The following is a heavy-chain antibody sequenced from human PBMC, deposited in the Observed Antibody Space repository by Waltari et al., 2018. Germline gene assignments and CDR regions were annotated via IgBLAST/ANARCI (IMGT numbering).Heavy chain of an antibody. CDR1: GGSLGSANW. V-gene: IGHV4-4*02. J-gene: IGHJ5*02. D-gene: IGHD3-10*01. CDR2: MYHSGSA. CDR3: ARDPRTYASGEGCFDP. Sequence: QVQLEESGPGLVTPSGTLSLTCDVSGGSLGSANWWSWVRQPPGKGLEWIGEMYHSGSANYNPSLKSRVTISVDKSKNQFSLKVIPVTAADTAVYYCARDPRTYASGEGCFDPWGQGTLVTVSS.